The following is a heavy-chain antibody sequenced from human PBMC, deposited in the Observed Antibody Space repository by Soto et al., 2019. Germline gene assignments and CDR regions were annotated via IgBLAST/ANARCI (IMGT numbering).Heavy chain of an antibody. Sequence: TLSLTCTVSGASIRSTDYYWSWIRQAPGKGLEWIGYVYYTGSTYYNPSLMSRLTISVDTSKNQFSLKLTSVTAAETAVYYCVRTARERAVAPHWLDRWGQGTQVTVSS. CDR2: VYYTGST. V-gene: IGHV4-30-4*01. CDR1: GASIRSTDYY. D-gene: IGHD2-21*02. J-gene: IGHJ5*02. CDR3: VRTARERAVAPHWLDR.